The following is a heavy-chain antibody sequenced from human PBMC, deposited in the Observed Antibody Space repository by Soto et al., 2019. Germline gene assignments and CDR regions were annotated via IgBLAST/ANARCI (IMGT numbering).Heavy chain of an antibody. CDR3: TTDLWV. Sequence: LRLSCTASGFTFTNAWMAWVRQAPGKGLEWVGRIRSKAGGGTTDYAAPVKGRFTISRDDTQETLYLQMNSLKTEDTALYFCTTDLWVWGQGTMVTVSS. CDR2: IRSKAGGGTT. D-gene: IGHD3-10*01. V-gene: IGHV3-15*01. J-gene: IGHJ3*01. CDR1: GFTFTNAW.